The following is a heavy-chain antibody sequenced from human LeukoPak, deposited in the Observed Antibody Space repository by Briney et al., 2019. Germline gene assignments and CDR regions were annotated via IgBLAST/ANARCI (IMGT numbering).Heavy chain of an antibody. D-gene: IGHD3-10*01. CDR1: GGSISSSSYY. J-gene: IGHJ4*02. Sequence: PSETLSLTCTVSGGSISSSSYYWGWIRQPPGKGLEWIGSIYYSGSTYYNPSLKSRVTISVDTSKNQFSLKLSSVTAADTAVYYCARAEVHYGSLGVDYWGQGTLVTVSS. CDR3: ARAEVHYGSLGVDY. V-gene: IGHV4-39*07. CDR2: IYYSGST.